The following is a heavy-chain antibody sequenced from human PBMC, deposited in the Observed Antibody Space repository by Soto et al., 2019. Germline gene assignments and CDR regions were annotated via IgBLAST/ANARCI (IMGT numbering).Heavy chain of an antibody. CDR2: INPNSGGT. J-gene: IGHJ6*02. V-gene: IGHV1-2*04. CDR1: GYTFTGYY. CDR3: ARVAAMGGWDFSGMDV. Sequence: QVQLVQSGAEVKKPGASVKVSCKASGYTFTGYYMHWVRQAPGQGLEWMGWINPNSGGTNYAQKFQGWVTITRDTSISTAYMELSRLRSDDTAVYYCARVAAMGGWDFSGMDVWGQGTTVTVSS. D-gene: IGHD5-18*01.